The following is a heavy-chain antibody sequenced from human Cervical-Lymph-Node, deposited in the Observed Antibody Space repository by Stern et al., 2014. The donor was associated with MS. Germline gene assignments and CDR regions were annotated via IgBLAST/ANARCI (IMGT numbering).Heavy chain of an antibody. CDR1: GFTFSSYG. CDR3: ARDYEDTSMLFDH. J-gene: IGHJ4*02. Sequence: VQLVESGGAVVQPGRSLRLSCAASGFTFSSYGMHWVRQAPGKVLEWGTVISYDGNHKDYAASVKGRFTISRDNSKNTLHLQMNSVTPDDTAIYYCARDYEDTSMLFDHWGQGTLVTVSS. CDR2: ISYDGNHK. V-gene: IGHV3-30*03. D-gene: IGHD2-8*01.